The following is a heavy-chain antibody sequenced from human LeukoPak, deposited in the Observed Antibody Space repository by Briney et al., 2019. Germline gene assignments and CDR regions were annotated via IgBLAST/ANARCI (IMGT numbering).Heavy chain of an antibody. Sequence: EASVKVSCKASGYTFTSYGISWVRQAPGQGLEWMGRISAYNGNTNYAQKLQGRVTMTTDTSTTTAYMELRSLRSEDTAVYYCARALTYYYDSSGVGGQDFDFWGQGTLVTVSS. J-gene: IGHJ4*02. D-gene: IGHD3-22*01. CDR1: GYTFTSYG. V-gene: IGHV1-18*01. CDR3: ARALTYYYDSSGVGGQDFDF. CDR2: ISAYNGNT.